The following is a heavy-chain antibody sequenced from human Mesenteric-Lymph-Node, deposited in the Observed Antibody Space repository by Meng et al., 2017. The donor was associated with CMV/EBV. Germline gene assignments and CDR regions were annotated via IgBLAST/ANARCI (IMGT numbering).Heavy chain of an antibody. Sequence: GESLKISCPASGFNLKSYSLNWFRQAPGKGLEWVSSVAASNLETTYADSVKGRFTISRDNAKNSLFLQMNSLRAEDTAMYYCARDRGFFGMDVWGQGTTVTVSS. J-gene: IGHJ6*02. CDR2: VAASNLET. D-gene: IGHD3-10*01. V-gene: IGHV3-21*06. CDR3: ARDRGFFGMDV. CDR1: GFNLKSYS.